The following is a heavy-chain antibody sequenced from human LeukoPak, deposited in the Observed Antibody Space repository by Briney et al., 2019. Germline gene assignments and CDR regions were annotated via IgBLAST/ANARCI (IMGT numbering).Heavy chain of an antibody. J-gene: IGHJ4*02. V-gene: IGHV3-48*01. Sequence: QPGGSLRLSCAASGFTFSTYNMNWVRQAAGKGLEWVSYISSSSSTIYYADSVKGRFTISRDNAKNSLYLQMNSLRAEDTAVYYCARWGEYSNYDTFDYWGQGTLVTVSS. CDR2: ISSSSSTI. CDR3: ARWGEYSNYDTFDY. D-gene: IGHD4-11*01. CDR1: GFTFSTYN.